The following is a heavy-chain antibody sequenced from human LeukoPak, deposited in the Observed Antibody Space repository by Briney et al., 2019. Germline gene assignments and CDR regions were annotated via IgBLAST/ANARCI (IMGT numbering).Heavy chain of an antibody. D-gene: IGHD3-10*02. CDR1: GFTFSSYW. J-gene: IGHJ6*04. V-gene: IGHV3-7*01. CDR3: AELGITMIGGV. Sequence: GGSLRLSCAASGFTFSSYWMSWVRQAPGKGLKWVANIKQDGSEKYYVDSVKGRFTISRDNAKNSLYLQMNSLRAEDTAVYYCAELGITMIGGVWGKGTTVTISS. CDR2: IKQDGSEK.